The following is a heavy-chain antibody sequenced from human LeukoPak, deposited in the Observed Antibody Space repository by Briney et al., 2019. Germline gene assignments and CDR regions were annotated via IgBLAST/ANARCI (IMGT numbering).Heavy chain of an antibody. D-gene: IGHD6-6*01. CDR2: MNPNSGNT. J-gene: IGHJ4*02. CDR3: ARSLEYSSHDLDY. V-gene: IGHV1-8*03. CDR1: GYTFTSYH. Sequence: ASVKVSCKASGYTFTSYHMHWVRQAPGQGLEWMGWMNPNSGNTGYAQKFQGRVTITRNTSISTAYMELSSLRSEDTAVYYCARSLEYSSHDLDYWGQGTLVTVSS.